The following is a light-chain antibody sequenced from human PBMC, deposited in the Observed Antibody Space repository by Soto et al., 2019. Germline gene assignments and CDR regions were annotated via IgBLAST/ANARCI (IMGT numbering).Light chain of an antibody. Sequence: DIQMTQSPSSLSASVGDRVTITCRASQSISSHLNWYQQRPGKAPKLLIFGASSLQTGVPSRFSGRGSGTDFTLTISSLQPEDFATYYCQQANSFPQTFGQGTKVEIK. CDR3: QQANSFPQT. J-gene: IGKJ1*01. CDR1: QSISSH. V-gene: IGKV1-39*01. CDR2: GAS.